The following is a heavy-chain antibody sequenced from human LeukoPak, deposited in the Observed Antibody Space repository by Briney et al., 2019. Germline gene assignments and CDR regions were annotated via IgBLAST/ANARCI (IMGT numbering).Heavy chain of an antibody. D-gene: IGHD3-3*01. CDR1: GGSISSGGYY. CDR3: ARLTKTVNNFPPYDFLYYFDY. V-gene: IGHV4-31*03. CDR2: IYYSGST. Sequence: PSETLSLTCTVSGGSISSGGYYWSWIRQHPGKGLEWIGYIYYSGSTYYNPSLKSRVTISVDTSKNQFSLKLSSVTAADTAVYYCARLTKTVNNFPPYDFLYYFDYWGQGTLVTVSS. J-gene: IGHJ4*02.